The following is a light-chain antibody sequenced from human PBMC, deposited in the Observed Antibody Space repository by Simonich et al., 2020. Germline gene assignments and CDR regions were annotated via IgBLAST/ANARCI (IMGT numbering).Light chain of an antibody. V-gene: IGKV3-15*01. CDR1: QSVSSN. CDR2: GAS. CDR3: QQRSNWPPLT. Sequence: EIVMTQSPATLSVSPGERATLSCRASQSVSSNLASYQQQPGQAPRLLIYGASTRATGIPARFSGSGSGTEFTLTISSMQSEDFAVYYCQQRSNWPPLTFGGGTKVEIK. J-gene: IGKJ4*01.